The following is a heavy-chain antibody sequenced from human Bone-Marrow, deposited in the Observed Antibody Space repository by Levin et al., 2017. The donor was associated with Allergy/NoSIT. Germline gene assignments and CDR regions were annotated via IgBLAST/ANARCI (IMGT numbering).Heavy chain of an antibody. CDR3: ARHAGEGSGSYVYYFDY. Sequence: SQTLSLTCIVSGGSIIRSSYCWGWVRQPPGKGLEWIGSIYYSGSTYYNPSLKSRVPMSVDTSKNQFSLKLSSVTAADTAVYYCARHAGEGSGSYVYYFDYWGQGTLVTVSS. J-gene: IGHJ4*02. CDR1: GGSIIRSSYC. D-gene: IGHD3-10*01. CDR2: IYYSGST. V-gene: IGHV4-39*01.